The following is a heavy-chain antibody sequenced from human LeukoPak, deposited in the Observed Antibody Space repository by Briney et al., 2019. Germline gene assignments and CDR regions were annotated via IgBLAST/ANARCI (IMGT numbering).Heavy chain of an antibody. CDR3: ARLPYYDFWSGYSDTGSFDY. J-gene: IGHJ4*02. CDR1: GGSFSGYY. V-gene: IGHV4-34*01. CDR2: INHSGST. Sequence: SETLSLTCAVYGGSFSGYYWSWIRQPPGKGLEWIGEINHSGSTNYNPSLKSRVTISVDTSKNQFSLKLSSVTAADTAVYYCARLPYYDFWSGYSDTGSFDYWGQGTLVTVSS. D-gene: IGHD3-3*01.